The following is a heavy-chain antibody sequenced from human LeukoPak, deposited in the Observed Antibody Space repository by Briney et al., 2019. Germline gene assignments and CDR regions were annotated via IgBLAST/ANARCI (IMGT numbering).Heavy chain of an antibody. CDR2: IYYSGST. CDR3: APGTTNFDY. V-gene: IGHV4-59*01. J-gene: IGHJ4*02. CDR1: GGSISSYY. Sequence: SETLSLTCTVPGGSISSYYWSWIRQPPGKGLEWIGYIYYSGSTNYNPSLKSRVTISVGTSKNQFSLKLSSVTAADTAVYYCAPGTTNFDYWGQGTLVTVSS. D-gene: IGHD1-1*01.